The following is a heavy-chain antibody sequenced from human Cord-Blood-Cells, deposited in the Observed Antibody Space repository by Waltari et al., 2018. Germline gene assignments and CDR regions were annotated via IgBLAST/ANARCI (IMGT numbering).Heavy chain of an antibody. V-gene: IGHV5-51*01. CDR1: GYSFTSDW. CDR2: INPGDSAT. D-gene: IGHD2-21*01. CDR3: ASVRDCGGDCYSFAFYI. J-gene: IGHJ3*02. Sequence: EVQLVQSGAEVKKPGESLKISCKGSGYSFTSDWIGWVRQMPGKGLECMGIINPGDSATRYSPTFQCQVTISADKSISTAYLQWSSLKASDTAMYYCASVRDCGGDCYSFAFYIWGQGTMVTVSS.